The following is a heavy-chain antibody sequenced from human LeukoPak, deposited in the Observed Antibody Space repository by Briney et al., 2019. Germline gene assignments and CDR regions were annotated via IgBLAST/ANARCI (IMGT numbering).Heavy chain of an antibody. J-gene: IGHJ4*02. Sequence: ASVKVSCKASGYTFTGYYMHWVRQAPGQGLEWMGWISPNSGGTNYAQKFQGRVTMTRDTSISTAYMELSRLRSDDTAVYYCARQSRTVVTPWGYWGQGALVTVSS. CDR1: GYTFTGYY. CDR3: ARQSRTVVTPWGY. V-gene: IGHV1-2*02. D-gene: IGHD4-23*01. CDR2: ISPNSGGT.